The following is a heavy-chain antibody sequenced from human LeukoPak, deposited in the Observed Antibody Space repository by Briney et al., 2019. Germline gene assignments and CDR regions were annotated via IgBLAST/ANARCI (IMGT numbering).Heavy chain of an antibody. J-gene: IGHJ3*02. CDR1: GGSISSSSYY. CDR2: IYYSGST. D-gene: IGHD2-21*02. CDR3: ARAYCGGDCYSFFDAFDI. Sequence: PSETLSLTCSVSGGSISSSSYYWGWIRQPPGKGLEWIGSIYYSGSTYYNPSLKSRVTISVDTSKNQFSLKLSSVTAADTAVYYCARAYCGGDCYSFFDAFDIWGQGTMVTVSS. V-gene: IGHV4-39*01.